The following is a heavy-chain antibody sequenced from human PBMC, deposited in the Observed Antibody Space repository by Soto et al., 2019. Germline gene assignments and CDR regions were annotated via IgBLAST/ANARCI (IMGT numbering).Heavy chain of an antibody. CDR3: AKEGGTYPYFDP. V-gene: IGHV4-59*01. CDR1: GGSISRYQ. Sequence: PSETLSLTCTVSGGSISRYQWSWIRQPPGKGLEWIGYIYYSGNINYNPSLQSRVTISIDTSKNQLSLKLSSVIAADTAVYYCAKEGGTYPYFDPWGQGTLVTVS. D-gene: IGHD1-26*01. CDR2: IYYSGNI. J-gene: IGHJ4*02.